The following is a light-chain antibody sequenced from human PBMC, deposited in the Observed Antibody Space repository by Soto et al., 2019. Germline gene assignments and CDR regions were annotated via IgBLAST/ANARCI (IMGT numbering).Light chain of an antibody. V-gene: IGKV3-11*01. CDR3: QQRGNRPPWT. CDR2: DAP. CDR1: QSVSSY. J-gene: IGKJ1*01. Sequence: VLTQSKDTLSLSPGERATLSCRASQSVSSYLAWYQQKPGQAPRLLIYDAPNRATGIPARFSGSGSGTDFTLTISSLEPEDVAVYYCQQRGNRPPWTFGQRTKVDIK.